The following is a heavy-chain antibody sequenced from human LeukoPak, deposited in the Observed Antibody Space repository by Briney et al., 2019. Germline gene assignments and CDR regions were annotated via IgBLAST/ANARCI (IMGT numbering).Heavy chain of an antibody. J-gene: IGHJ1*01. V-gene: IGHV5-10-1*01. CDR3: AYQHWLVQEYFQH. CDR1: GYIFTSYW. Sequence: GASLQISCKGSGYIFTSYWISWVRQMPGKGLEWMGRIDPSDSYTNYRPSFQGHVTISADKSISTAYLQWSSLKASDTAMYYCAYQHWLVQEYFQHWGQGTLVTVSS. D-gene: IGHD6-19*01. CDR2: IDPSDSYT.